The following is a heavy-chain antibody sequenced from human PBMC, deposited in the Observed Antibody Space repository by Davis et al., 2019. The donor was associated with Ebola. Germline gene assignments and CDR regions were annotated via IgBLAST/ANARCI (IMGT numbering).Heavy chain of an antibody. CDR1: GFTFSSYG. Sequence: PGGSLRLSCAASGFTFSSYGMHWVRQAPGKGLEWVAFIRYDGSNKYYADSVKGRFTISRDNSKNTLYLQMNSLRAEDTAVYYCAKAGGVGSASPYPIDYWGQGTLVTVSS. V-gene: IGHV3-30*02. CDR3: AKAGGVGSASPYPIDY. J-gene: IGHJ4*02. D-gene: IGHD2-2*01. CDR2: IRYDGSNK.